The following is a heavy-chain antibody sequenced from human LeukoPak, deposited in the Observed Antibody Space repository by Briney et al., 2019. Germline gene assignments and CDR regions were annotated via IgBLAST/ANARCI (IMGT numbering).Heavy chain of an antibody. CDR3: ARTNVLRFLEWPSYYYMDV. V-gene: IGHV4-4*07. D-gene: IGHD3-3*01. J-gene: IGHJ6*03. CDR1: GGSISSYY. Sequence: PSETLSLTCTVSGGSISSYYWSWIRQPAGKGLEWIGRIYTSGSTNYNPSLKSRVTMSVDTSKNQFSLKLSSVTAADTAVYYCARTNVLRFLEWPSYYYMDVWGKGTTVTVSS. CDR2: IYTSGST.